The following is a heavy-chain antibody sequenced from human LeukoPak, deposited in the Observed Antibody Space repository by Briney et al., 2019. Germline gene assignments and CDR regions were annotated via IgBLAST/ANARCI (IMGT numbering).Heavy chain of an antibody. CDR3: ARETRSGGSLLRGNWFDP. D-gene: IGHD2-15*01. CDR1: GGSFSGYY. J-gene: IGHJ5*02. V-gene: IGHV4-34*01. CDR2: IYHSGST. Sequence: SETLSLTCAVYGGSFSGYYWSWIRQPPGKGLEWIGSIYHSGSTYYNPSLKSRVTISVDTSKNQFSLKLSSVTAADTAVYYCARETRSGGSLLRGNWFDPWGQGTLVTVSS.